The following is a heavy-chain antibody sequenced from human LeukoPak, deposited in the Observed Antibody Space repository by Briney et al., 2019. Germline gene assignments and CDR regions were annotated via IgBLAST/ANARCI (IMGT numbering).Heavy chain of an antibody. D-gene: IGHD1-1*01. V-gene: IGHV1-58*02. Sequence: SVTVSCTASGFTFTSSAMQWVRQARGQRLEWIGWIVVGSGNTNYAQKFQERVTITRDMSTSTAYMELSSLRSEDTAVYYCAASGGTTAPLDYWGQGTLDTVSS. CDR2: IVVGSGNT. CDR3: AASGGTTAPLDY. J-gene: IGHJ4*02. CDR1: GFTFTSSA.